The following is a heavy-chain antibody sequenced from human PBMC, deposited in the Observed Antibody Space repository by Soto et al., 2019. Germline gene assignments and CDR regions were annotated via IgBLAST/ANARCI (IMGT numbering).Heavy chain of an antibody. D-gene: IGHD2-15*01. Sequence: GGSLRLSCAASGFTVSSNYMSWVRQAPGKGLEWVSVIYSGGSTYYADSVKGRFTISRDNSKNTLYLQMNSLRAEDTAVYYCARDCSGGSCYSGLDYWGQGTLVTVSS. CDR3: ARDCSGGSCYSGLDY. J-gene: IGHJ4*02. V-gene: IGHV3-66*01. CDR1: GFTVSSNY. CDR2: IYSGGST.